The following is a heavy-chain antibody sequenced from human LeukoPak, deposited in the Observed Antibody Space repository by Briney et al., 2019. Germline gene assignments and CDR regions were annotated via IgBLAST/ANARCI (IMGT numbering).Heavy chain of an antibody. V-gene: IGHV3-15*01. Sequence: GGSLRLSCAASGFTFSNAWMSWVRQAPGKGLEWVGRIKSKTDGGTTDYAAPVKGRFTISRDDSKNTLYLQMNSLKTEDTAMYYCTTDPTRIAVAGTLGFDYWGQGTLVTVSS. D-gene: IGHD6-19*01. CDR3: TTDPTRIAVAGTLGFDY. CDR2: IKSKTDGGTT. CDR1: GFTFSNAW. J-gene: IGHJ4*02.